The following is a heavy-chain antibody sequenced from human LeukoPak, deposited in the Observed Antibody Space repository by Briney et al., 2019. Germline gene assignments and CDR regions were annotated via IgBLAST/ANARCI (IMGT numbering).Heavy chain of an antibody. CDR1: GFTFDDYG. CDR3: ARGRSSGYKYYFDY. D-gene: IGHD3-22*01. V-gene: IGHV3-20*04. CDR2: INWNGGST. Sequence: RTGGSLRLSCAAPGFTFDDYGMSWVRQAPGKGLEWVSGINWNGGSTGYADSVKGRFTISRDNAKNSLYLQMNSLRAEDTAVYYCARGRSSGYKYYFDYWGQGTLVTVSS. J-gene: IGHJ4*02.